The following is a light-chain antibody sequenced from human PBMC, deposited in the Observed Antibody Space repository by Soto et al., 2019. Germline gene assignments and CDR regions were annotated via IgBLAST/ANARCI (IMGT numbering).Light chain of an antibody. CDR2: DVS. J-gene: IGLJ1*01. CDR1: SSDVGDYDY. Sequence: QSVLTQPASVSGSPGQSITISCTGTSSDVGDYDYVSWYQHHPGKAPKLKIYDVSNRPSGVSNHFTGYKSGNTASMTISGLQAEDEADYYCSSYTSSSTPFGTGTKVTVL. CDR3: SSYTSSSTP. V-gene: IGLV2-14*03.